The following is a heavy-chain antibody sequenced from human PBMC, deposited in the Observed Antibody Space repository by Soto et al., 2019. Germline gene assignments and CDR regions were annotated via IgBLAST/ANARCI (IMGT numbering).Heavy chain of an antibody. CDR2: ISYDGSNK. CDR3: AKVLRGWQKRDALDI. V-gene: IGHV3-30*18. Sequence: GGSLRLSCAASGFTFSSYGMHWVRQAPGKGLEWVAVISYDGSNKYYADSVKGRFTISRDNSKNTLYLQMNSLRAEDTAVYYCAKVLRGWQKRDALDIWGQGTMVTVSS. J-gene: IGHJ3*02. D-gene: IGHD2-15*01. CDR1: GFTFSSYG.